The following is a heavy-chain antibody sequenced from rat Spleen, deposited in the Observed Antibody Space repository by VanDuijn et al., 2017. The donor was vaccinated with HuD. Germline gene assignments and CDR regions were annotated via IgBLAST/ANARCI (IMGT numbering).Heavy chain of an antibody. D-gene: IGHD1-12*03. CDR2: ISPSGGST. CDR1: GFTFSDYY. CDR3: ATSAMMVIITWDWFAY. J-gene: IGHJ3*01. V-gene: IGHV5-19*01. Sequence: EVKLVESGGDSVQPGRSLKLSCAASGFTFSDYYMAWVRQAPKKGLEWVASISPSGGSTYYRDSVKGRFTISRDNAKSTLYLQMDSLRSEDTATYYCATSAMMVIITWDWFAYWGQGTLVTVSS.